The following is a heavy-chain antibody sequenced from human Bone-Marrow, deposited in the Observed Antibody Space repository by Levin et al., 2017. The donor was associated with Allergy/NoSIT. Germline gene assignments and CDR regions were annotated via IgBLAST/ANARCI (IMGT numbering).Heavy chain of an antibody. J-gene: IGHJ2*01. D-gene: IGHD4-17*01. Sequence: ASVKVSCKASGYTFTSYYMHWVRQAPGQGLEWMGIINPSGGSTSYAQKFQGRVTMTRDTSTSTVYMELSSLRSEDTAVYYCARVSAGMTTVTRSYWYFDLWGRGTLVTVSS. CDR2: INPSGGST. CDR3: ARVSAGMTTVTRSYWYFDL. V-gene: IGHV1-46*01. CDR1: GYTFTSYY.